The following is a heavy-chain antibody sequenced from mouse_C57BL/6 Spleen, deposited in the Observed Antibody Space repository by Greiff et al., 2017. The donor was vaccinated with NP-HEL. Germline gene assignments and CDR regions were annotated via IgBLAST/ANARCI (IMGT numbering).Heavy chain of an antibody. J-gene: IGHJ3*01. Sequence: EVQRVESGGGLVQPKGSLKLSCAASGFSFNTYAMNWVRQAPGQGLEWVARIRSKSNNYATYYADSVKDRFTISTDDSDSMLKLHKKKLKTEDTAKYYGGGHERGGFDDWGQGTPVTVSA. CDR2: IRSKSNNYAT. CDR3: GGHERGGFDD. D-gene: IGHD1-1*02. V-gene: IGHV10-1*01. CDR1: GFSFNTYA.